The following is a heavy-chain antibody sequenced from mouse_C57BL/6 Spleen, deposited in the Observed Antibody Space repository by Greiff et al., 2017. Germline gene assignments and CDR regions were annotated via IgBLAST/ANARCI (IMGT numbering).Heavy chain of an antibody. D-gene: IGHD2-2*01. CDR3: ARSHGYVGRSY. J-gene: IGHJ3*01. CDR2: IYPGSGST. CDR1: GYTFTSYW. Sequence: VQLQQPGAELVKPGASVKMSCKASGYTFTSYWITWVKQRPGQGLEWIGDIYPGSGSTNYNEKFKSKATLTLDTSSSTAYMQLSSLTSEDSAVYYCARSHGYVGRSYWGQGTLVTVSA. V-gene: IGHV1-55*01.